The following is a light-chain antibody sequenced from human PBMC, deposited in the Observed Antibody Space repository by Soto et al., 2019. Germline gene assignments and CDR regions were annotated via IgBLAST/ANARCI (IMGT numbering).Light chain of an antibody. Sequence: EIVLTQSPGTLSLSPGQRATLSCRASQSVSSSSLAWYQQRPGQAPRLLIYGASRRATGIPDRFSGSGSGTDFTLNISRLEPEDCAVYYCQHYGASPKYTFGQGTKLEIK. CDR3: QHYGASPKYT. V-gene: IGKV3-20*01. CDR2: GAS. J-gene: IGKJ2*01. CDR1: QSVSSSS.